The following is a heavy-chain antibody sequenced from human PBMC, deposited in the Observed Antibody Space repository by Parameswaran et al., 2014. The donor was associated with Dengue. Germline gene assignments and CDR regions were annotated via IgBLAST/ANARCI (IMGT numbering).Heavy chain of an antibody. J-gene: IGHJ6*03. D-gene: IGHD5-18*01. CDR2: IIPMIGIA. CDR3: ARGGKKGYTYGYAWNCFYYMDV. Sequence: WVRQAPGQGLEWMGGIIPMIGIASYAQKFQGRVTITADESTSTANMELNSLRSEDTAVYFCARGGKKGYTYGYAWNCFYYMDVWGKGTSVTVSS. V-gene: IGHV1-69*01.